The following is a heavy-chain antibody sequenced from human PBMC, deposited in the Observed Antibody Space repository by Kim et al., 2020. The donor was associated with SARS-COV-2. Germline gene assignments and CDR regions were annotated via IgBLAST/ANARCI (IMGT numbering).Heavy chain of an antibody. V-gene: IGHV3-7*01. CDR3: ATSRAVPSYYDFWSGYYFSFDY. J-gene: IGHJ4*02. Sequence: GGSLRLSCAASGFTFSSYWMSWVRQAPGKGLEWVANIKQDGSEKYYVDSVKGRFTISRDNAKNSLYLQMNSLRAEDTAVYYCATSRAVPSYYDFWSGYYFSFDYWGQGTLVTVSS. CDR1: GFTFSSYW. D-gene: IGHD3-3*01. CDR2: IKQDGSEK.